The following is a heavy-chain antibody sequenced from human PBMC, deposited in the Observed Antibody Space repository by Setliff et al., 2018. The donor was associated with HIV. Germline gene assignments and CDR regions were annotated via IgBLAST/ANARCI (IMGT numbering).Heavy chain of an antibody. D-gene: IGHD6-19*01. J-gene: IGHJ4*02. CDR1: GFTFSSYA. CDR2: ISGSGGST. Sequence: GGSLRLSCAASGFTFSSYAMSWVRQAPGKGLEWVSTISGSGGSTYYADSVKGRFTISRDNSKNTLYLQMNSLRPEDTALYYCARDSEPGTRVAGTTGLDYWGQGSLVTVSS. V-gene: IGHV3-23*01. CDR3: ARDSEPGTRVAGTTGLDY.